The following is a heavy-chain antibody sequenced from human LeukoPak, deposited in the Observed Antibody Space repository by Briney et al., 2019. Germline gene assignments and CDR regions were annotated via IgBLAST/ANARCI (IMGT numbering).Heavy chain of an antibody. J-gene: IGHJ3*02. V-gene: IGHV4-39*07. Sequence: SETLSLTCTVSGGSISSNNYYWGWIRQPPGQGLEWIGSIYYTASTYYNPSLKSRVTISVDTSKNQFSLKLSSVTAADTAVYYCARDTVPYNWNYGTGAFDIWGQGTMVTVSS. D-gene: IGHD1-7*01. CDR1: GGSISSNNYY. CDR3: ARDTVPYNWNYGTGAFDI. CDR2: IYYTAST.